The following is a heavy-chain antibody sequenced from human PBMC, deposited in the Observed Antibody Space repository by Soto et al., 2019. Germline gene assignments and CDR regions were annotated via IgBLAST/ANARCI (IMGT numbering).Heavy chain of an antibody. V-gene: IGHV3-30*04. CDR2: ISYDGSNK. CDR3: ARDEAAAGFFDY. D-gene: IGHD6-13*01. CDR1: GFTFSSYA. J-gene: IGHJ4*02. Sequence: GGPLRLSCPASGFTFSSYAMHWVRQAPGKGLEWVAVISYDGSNKYYADSVKGRFTISRDNSKNTLYLQMNSLRAEDTAVYYCARDEAAAGFFDYWGQGTLVTVSS.